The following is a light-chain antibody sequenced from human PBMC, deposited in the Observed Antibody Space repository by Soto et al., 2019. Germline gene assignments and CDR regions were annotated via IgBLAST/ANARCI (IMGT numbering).Light chain of an antibody. Sequence: EIVMTQSPATLSVSPGERATLSCRASQSVSSNLAWYQQKPGQAPRLLIYGASPRATGIPARFSGSGSGTEFTLTISGLQSEDFPVYYCQQPTFGQGTKVEIK. CDR2: GAS. CDR3: QQPT. CDR1: QSVSSN. V-gene: IGKV3-15*01. J-gene: IGKJ1*01.